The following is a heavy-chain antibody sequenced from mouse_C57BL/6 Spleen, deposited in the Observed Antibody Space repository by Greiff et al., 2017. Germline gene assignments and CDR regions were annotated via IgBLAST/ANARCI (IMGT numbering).Heavy chain of an antibody. CDR1: GFNIKNTY. Sequence: VQLQQSVAELVRPGASVKLSCTASGFNIKNTYMHWVKQRPEQGLEWIGRFDPANGHTKYAPKFQGKATLTADTSSNTAYLQLSRLTSEDTAIYYCAGVYYGSSYYAMGYWGQGTSVTVAS. CDR2: FDPANGHT. J-gene: IGHJ4*01. D-gene: IGHD1-1*01. CDR3: AGVYYGSSYYAMGY. V-gene: IGHV14-3*01.